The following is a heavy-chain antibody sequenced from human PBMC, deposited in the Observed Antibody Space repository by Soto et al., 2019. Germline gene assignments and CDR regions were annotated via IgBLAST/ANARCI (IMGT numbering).Heavy chain of an antibody. D-gene: IGHD1-26*01. Sequence: QVQLQQWGAGLLKPSETLSLTCAVYGGSFSGYSWTWIRQSPGKGLEWIGQINDGGSANYNPSLKSRVPISLAXXNNEFFLELSSVTAADTAVYYCARGLFSETHYSGGWYFFDYWGQGTLVTVSS. CDR2: INDGGSA. CDR1: GGSFSGYS. J-gene: IGHJ4*02. V-gene: IGHV4-34*01. CDR3: ARGLFSETHYSGGWYFFDY.